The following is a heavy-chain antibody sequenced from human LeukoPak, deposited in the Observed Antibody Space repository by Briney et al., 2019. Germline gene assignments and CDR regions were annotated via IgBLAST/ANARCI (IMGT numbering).Heavy chain of an antibody. CDR3: ARAMTTVPRIRAFDI. CDR1: GFTVSSNY. Sequence: PGGSLRLSCAASGFTVSSNYMSWVRQAPGKGLEWVSVIYSGGSTYYADSVKGRFTISRDNSKNTLYLQMISLRAEDTAVYYCARAMTTVPRIRAFDIWGQGTMVTVSS. D-gene: IGHD4-17*01. J-gene: IGHJ3*02. V-gene: IGHV3-53*01. CDR2: IYSGGST.